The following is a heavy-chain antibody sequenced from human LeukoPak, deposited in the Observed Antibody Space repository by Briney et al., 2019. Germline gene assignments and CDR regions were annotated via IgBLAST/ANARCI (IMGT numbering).Heavy chain of an antibody. CDR2: ISYDGSNK. Sequence: GGSLRLSCAASGFTFSSYAMHWVRQAPGKGLEWVAVISYDGSNKYYADSVKGRFTISRDNSKNTLYLQMNSLRAEDTAVYYCARESSGWDAYLKYYYMDVWGKGTTVTVSS. D-gene: IGHD6-19*01. J-gene: IGHJ6*03. CDR3: ARESSGWDAYLKYYYMDV. V-gene: IGHV3-30*04. CDR1: GFTFSSYA.